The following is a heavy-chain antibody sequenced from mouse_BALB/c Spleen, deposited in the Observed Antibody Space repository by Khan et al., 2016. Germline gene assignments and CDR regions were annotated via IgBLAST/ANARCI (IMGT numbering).Heavy chain of an antibody. D-gene: IGHD1-2*01. CDR2: ISYSGST. J-gene: IGHJ2*01. CDR1: GFSITSGYG. V-gene: IGHV3-1*02. CDR3: ARTARIKY. Sequence: EVQLLESGPGLVKPSQSLSLTCTVTGFSITSGYGWNWLRPFPRNQLGWMGYISYSGSTNYKPSLKSRISISRDTSKNKLFLQLNSVTTEDTATYSCARTARIKYWGQGTTLTVSS.